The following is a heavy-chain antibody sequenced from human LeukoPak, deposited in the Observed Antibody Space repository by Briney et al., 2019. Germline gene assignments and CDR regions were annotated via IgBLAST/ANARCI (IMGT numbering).Heavy chain of an antibody. CDR2: ISYAVSNK. D-gene: IGHD6-13*01. J-gene: IGHJ4*02. Sequence: GGSLRLSCAASGFTFSSYGMHWVRQSPGKGLEWVAVISYAVSNKYYADSVKGRFTISRDNSKNTLYLQMDSLRVEDTAVYYCARDSIPAAGTTGVGFDCWGQGTLVTVSS. CDR1: GFTFSSYG. CDR3: ARDSIPAAGTTGVGFDC. V-gene: IGHV3-30*03.